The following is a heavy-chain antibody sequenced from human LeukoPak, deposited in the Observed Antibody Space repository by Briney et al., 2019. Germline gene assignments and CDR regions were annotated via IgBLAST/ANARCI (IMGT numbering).Heavy chain of an antibody. CDR1: GFTFSSYS. CDR2: ISSSSYI. V-gene: IGHV3-21*01. J-gene: IGHJ6*02. CDR3: AREQGYYYDFGYYYGMDV. D-gene: IGHD3-22*01. Sequence: GGSLRLSCAASGFTFSSYSMNWVRQAPGKGLEWVSSISSSSYIYYADSVKGRFTISRDNAKNSLYLQMNSLRAEDTAVYYCAREQGYYYDFGYYYGMDVWGQGTTVTVSS.